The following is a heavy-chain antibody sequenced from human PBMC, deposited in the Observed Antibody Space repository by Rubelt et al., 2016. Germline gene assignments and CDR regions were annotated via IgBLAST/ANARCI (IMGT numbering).Heavy chain of an antibody. CDR1: GFTFDDYA. Sequence: EVQLVESGGGLVQPGRSLRLSCAASGFTFDDYAMHWVRQAPGKGLEWVSGISWNSGSIGYADSVTGRFTISRDNAKNSLYLQMNSLRAEDTALYYCAKGILRWSVGYGMDVWGQGTTVTVSS. J-gene: IGHJ6*02. CDR2: ISWNSGSI. D-gene: IGHD4-23*01. V-gene: IGHV3-9*01. CDR3: AKGILRWSVGYGMDV.